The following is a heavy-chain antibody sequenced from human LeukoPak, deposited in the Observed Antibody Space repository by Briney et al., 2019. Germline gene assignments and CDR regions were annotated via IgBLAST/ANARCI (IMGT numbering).Heavy chain of an antibody. CDR3: ARPHCSSTSCPLDYYYYYMDV. V-gene: IGHV1-2*02. CDR1: GYTFTGYY. D-gene: IGHD2-2*01. CDR2: INPNSGGT. Sequence: ASVKVSCKASGYTFTGYYMHWVRQAPGQGLEWMGWINPNSGGTNYAQKFQGRVTMTRDTSISTAYMGLSRLRSDDTAVYYCARPHCSSTSCPLDYYYYYMDVWGKGTTVTVSS. J-gene: IGHJ6*03.